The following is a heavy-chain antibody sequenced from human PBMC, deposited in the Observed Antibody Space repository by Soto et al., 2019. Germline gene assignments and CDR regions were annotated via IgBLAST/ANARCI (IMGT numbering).Heavy chain of an antibody. J-gene: IGHJ4*02. CDR3: TTSVGASGYKFY. CDR1: GFTFSSYS. CDR2: ISSSSNVI. D-gene: IGHD5-12*01. V-gene: IGHV3-48*02. Sequence: PGGSLRLSCVASGFTFSSYSMNWVRQAPGQGLEWVSYISSSSNVIYYADSVKGRFTISRDNAKNSLYLQMNSLRDEDTAVYYCTTSVGASGYKFYWGQGTLVTVSS.